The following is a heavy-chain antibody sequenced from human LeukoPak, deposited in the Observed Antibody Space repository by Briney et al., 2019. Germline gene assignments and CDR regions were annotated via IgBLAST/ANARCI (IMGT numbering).Heavy chain of an antibody. CDR2: IYYGGST. CDR3: ARDRGGGSSHIDY. V-gene: IGHV4-59*01. CDR1: GGSISTYY. Sequence: PSETLSLTCTVSGGSISTYYWSWIRQPPGKGLEWIGYIYYGGSTKYNPSLSSRVTISVETSKNQFSLKLSFVTAADTAVYYCARDRGGGSSHIDYWGQGTLVTVSS. D-gene: IGHD6-6*01. J-gene: IGHJ4*02.